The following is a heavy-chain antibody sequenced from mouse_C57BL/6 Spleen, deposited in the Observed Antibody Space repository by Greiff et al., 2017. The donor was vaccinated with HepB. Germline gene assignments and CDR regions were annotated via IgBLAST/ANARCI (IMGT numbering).Heavy chain of an antibody. CDR2: ISSGGSYT. CDR1: GFTFSSYG. CDR3: ARQYDYDGSYWYFDV. Sequence: EVKLQESGGDLVKPGGSLKLSCAASGFTFSSYGMSWVRQTPDKRLEWVATISSGGSYTYYPDSVKGRFTISRDNAKNTLYLQMSSLKSEDTAMYYCARQYDYDGSYWYFDVWGTGTTVTVSS. J-gene: IGHJ1*03. V-gene: IGHV5-6*01. D-gene: IGHD2-4*01.